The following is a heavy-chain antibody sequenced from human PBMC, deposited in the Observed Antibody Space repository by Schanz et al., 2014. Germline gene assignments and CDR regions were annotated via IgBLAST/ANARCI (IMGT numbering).Heavy chain of an antibody. CDR2: ISAYNGHT. D-gene: IGHD3-10*01. CDR3: ARAKRFGDMDV. J-gene: IGHJ6*02. CDR1: GYTFTDYG. Sequence: QVQVVQSGAEVKKPGASVKVSCKASGYTFTDYGVIWVRQAPGQGLEWMGWISAYNGHTDYAQKLQGRVTLTTDTSTSTAYMELRNLRSDDTAVYYCARAKRFGDMDVWGQGTTXTVSS. V-gene: IGHV1-18*01.